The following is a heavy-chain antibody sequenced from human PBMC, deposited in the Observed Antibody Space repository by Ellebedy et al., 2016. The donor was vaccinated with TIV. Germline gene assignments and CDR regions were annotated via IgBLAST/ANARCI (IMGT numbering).Heavy chain of an antibody. D-gene: IGHD1-26*01. CDR3: ARLVFLSGSARDYYYGMDV. V-gene: IGHV4-59*08. Sequence: MPSETLSLTCSVSGVSGGSISNYYWSWIRQPPGKGLEWIGYAFYTGSTNYNPSLKSRVTISVETSKNQFSLKLSSVTAADTAVYYCARLVFLSGSARDYYYGMDVWGQGTTVTVSS. J-gene: IGHJ6*02. CDR2: AFYTGST. CDR1: GGSISNYY.